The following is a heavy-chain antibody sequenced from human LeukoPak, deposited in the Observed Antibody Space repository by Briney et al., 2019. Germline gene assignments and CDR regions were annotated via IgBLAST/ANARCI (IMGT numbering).Heavy chain of an antibody. J-gene: IGHJ3*02. CDR2: IYPGDSDT. CDR3: ARSAYDGPADI. CDR1: EYRFVSYW. D-gene: IGHD3-3*01. V-gene: IGHV5-51*01. Sequence: GESLKTSRNGPEYRFVSYWIAWGRQMPGKGLEWMVIIYPGDSDTRYSPSFQGQVTIPADKSINTAYLQWSSLKASDTAMYYCARSAYDGPADIWGQGTMVTVSS.